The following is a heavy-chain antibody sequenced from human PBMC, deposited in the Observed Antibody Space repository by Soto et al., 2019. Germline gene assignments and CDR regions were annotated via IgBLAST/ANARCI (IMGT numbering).Heavy chain of an antibody. V-gene: IGHV2-5*01. CDR1: GFSLSTSGVS. J-gene: IGHJ3*01. Sequence: GPTLVNPTQTLTLTCSFSGFSLSTSGVSVGWVRQPPGKALEWLALIYWSGDEHYRPSLKSRLTITKATSKNQVVLIMTNMDPVDTATYYCARGLASLPVFAFDVWGQGTTVTVSS. CDR3: ARGLASLPVFAFDV. CDR2: IYWSGDE. D-gene: IGHD3-3*02.